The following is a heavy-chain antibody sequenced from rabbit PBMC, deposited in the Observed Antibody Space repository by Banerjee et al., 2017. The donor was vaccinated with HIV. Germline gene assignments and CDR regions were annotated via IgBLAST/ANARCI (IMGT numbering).Heavy chain of an antibody. J-gene: IGHJ3*01. CDR1: GFSFNNNYH. V-gene: IGHV1S40*01. D-gene: IGHD2-1*01. CDR3: ARRKSDGRDYGALHL. CDR2: IDAGTSGTT. Sequence: QSLEESGGDLVKPGASLTLTCTASGFSFNNNYHMCWVRQAPGKGLEWIAWIDAGTSGTTYYADWAKGRFTVSRTASTTVTLQMTSLTAADTATYFCARRKSDGRDYGALHLWGQGTLVTVS.